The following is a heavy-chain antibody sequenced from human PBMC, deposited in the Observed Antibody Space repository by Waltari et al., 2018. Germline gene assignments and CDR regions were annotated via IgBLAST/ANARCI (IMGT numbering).Heavy chain of an antibody. Sequence: QVQLQESGPGLVKPSETLSLTCDVSGYSINSGYYWGWFRQSPGKGLEWIATIYHAGDTFYNPSLKSRVTISMDTSKNQFSMKLKSVTAADTAVYFCSRQVLGYCTSAACRRLESWGQGTLVTVSS. D-gene: IGHD2-2*03. CDR1: GYSINSGYY. CDR2: IYHAGDT. CDR3: SRQVLGYCTSAACRRLES. J-gene: IGHJ4*02. V-gene: IGHV4-38-2*01.